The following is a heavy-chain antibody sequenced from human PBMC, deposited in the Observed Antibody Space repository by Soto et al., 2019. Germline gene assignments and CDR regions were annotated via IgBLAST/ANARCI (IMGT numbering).Heavy chain of an antibody. Sequence: PGGSLRLSCAASGFPFSDAWMGWVRQAPGKGLEWVSRVLSKTDGGTTDYAAPVKGRFTISRDDSKNTVYLQMNSLKTEDTAVYYCTTYDYIGGSYRERWAYWGQGTQVTVSS. CDR1: GFPFSDAW. V-gene: IGHV3-15*01. D-gene: IGHD3-16*02. CDR2: VLSKTDGGTT. CDR3: TTYDYIGGSYRERWAY. J-gene: IGHJ4*02.